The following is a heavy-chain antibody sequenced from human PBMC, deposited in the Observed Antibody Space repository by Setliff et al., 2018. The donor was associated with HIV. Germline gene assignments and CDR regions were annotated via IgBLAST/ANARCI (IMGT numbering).Heavy chain of an antibody. Sequence: SETLSLTCTVSGGSINNYYWSWIRQPPGKGLEWIGYIYPNGSPDYPSGNIVYNTSFRSRGTLSLDTSKNQFSLKLTSVTAADAAVYYCTGDYNSGSYRFDYWGQGTPVTVSS. V-gene: IGHV4-4*08. CDR2: IYPNGSP. CDR3: TGDYNSGSYRFDY. D-gene: IGHD3-10*01. CDR1: GGSINNYY. J-gene: IGHJ4*02.